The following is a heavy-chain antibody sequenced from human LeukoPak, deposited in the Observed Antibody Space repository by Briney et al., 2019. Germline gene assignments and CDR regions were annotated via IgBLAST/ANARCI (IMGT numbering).Heavy chain of an antibody. CDR3: ARARLMNWFDP. Sequence: GGSLRLTCAASGFIFSTYWMHWVRQAPGKGLVWVSRINSDGSSTNYADSVKGRFIISRDNAKNTLYLQMNSLRADDTAVYYCARARLMNWFDPWGLGTLVIVSS. D-gene: IGHD2-8*01. J-gene: IGHJ5*02. CDR1: GFIFSTYW. CDR2: INSDGSST. V-gene: IGHV3-74*01.